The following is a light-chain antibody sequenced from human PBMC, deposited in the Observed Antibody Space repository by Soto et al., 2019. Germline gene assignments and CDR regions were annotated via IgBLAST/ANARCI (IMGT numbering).Light chain of an antibody. Sequence: QSVLTQPPSVSVAPGQVVTISCTGSSSNIGAGYDVHWYQQRPGAAPRLLIFANTDRPSGVPDRFSASKSYTSASLTIAGLQAEDEADYYCQSYDTSLSGSGVFGTGTKVTVL. V-gene: IGLV1-40*01. CDR3: QSYDTSLSGSGV. J-gene: IGLJ1*01. CDR1: SSNIGAGYD. CDR2: ANT.